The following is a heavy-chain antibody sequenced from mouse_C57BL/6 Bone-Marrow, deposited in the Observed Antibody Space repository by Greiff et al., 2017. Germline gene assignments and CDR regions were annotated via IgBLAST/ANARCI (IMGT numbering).Heavy chain of an antibody. Sequence: VQLQQSDAELVKPGASVKISCKVSGYTFTDHTIHWMKQRPEQGLEWIGYIYPRDGSTKYNEKFKGKATLTADKSSSTAYMQLNSLTSEASAVYFCARSGCSTTVVPFFDYWGQGTTLTVSA. D-gene: IGHD1-1*01. CDR2: IYPRDGST. CDR1: GYTFTDHT. V-gene: IGHV1-78*01. J-gene: IGHJ2*01. CDR3: ARSGCSTTVVPFFDY.